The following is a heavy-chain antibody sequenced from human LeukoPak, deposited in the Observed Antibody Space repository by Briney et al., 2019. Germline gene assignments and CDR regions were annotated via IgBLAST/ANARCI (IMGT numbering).Heavy chain of an antibody. CDR1: GFTFSSYA. Sequence: GGSLRLSCAASGFTFSSYAMHWVRQAPGKGLEWVAVISYDGSNKYYADSVKGRFTISRDNSKNTLYLQMNSLRAEDTAVYYCARDSYYYDSSGYYPAYYFDYWGQGTLVTVSS. J-gene: IGHJ4*02. CDR3: ARDSYYYDSSGYYPAYYFDY. D-gene: IGHD3-22*01. CDR2: ISYDGSNK. V-gene: IGHV3-30-3*01.